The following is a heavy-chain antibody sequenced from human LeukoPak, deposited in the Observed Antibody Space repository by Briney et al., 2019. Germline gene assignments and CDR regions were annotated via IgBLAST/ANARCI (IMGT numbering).Heavy chain of an antibody. CDR3: AKKKTDYSYPSSFDY. D-gene: IGHD4-11*01. CDR1: GFTFSGAW. J-gene: IGHJ4*02. V-gene: IGHV3-7*01. CDR2: IREDGTEK. Sequence: GGSLRLSCTASGFTFSGAWMTWVRQAPGKGLEWVANIREDGTEKNYVDSVKGRFTISRDNAKNTLYLQMNSLRAEDTAVYYCAKKKTDYSYPSSFDYWGQGTLVTVSS.